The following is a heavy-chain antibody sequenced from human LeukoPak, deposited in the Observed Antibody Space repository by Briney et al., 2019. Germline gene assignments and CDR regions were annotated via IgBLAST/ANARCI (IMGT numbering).Heavy chain of an antibody. CDR3: ARENSAVAGIRELYFDY. J-gene: IGHJ4*02. CDR1: GFTFNSYS. Sequence: TAGGSLRLSCAASGFTFNSYSMSWVRQAPGKGLEWVSSISSSSGYMYYADSVKGRFTISRDNAKNSLFLQMNSLRAQDTAVYYCARENSAVAGIRELYFDYWGQGTLVTVSS. CDR2: ISSSSGYM. D-gene: IGHD6-19*01. V-gene: IGHV3-21*01.